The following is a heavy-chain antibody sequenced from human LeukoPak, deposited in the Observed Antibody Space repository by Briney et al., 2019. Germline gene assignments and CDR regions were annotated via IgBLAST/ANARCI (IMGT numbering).Heavy chain of an antibody. J-gene: IGHJ4*02. CDR1: GYTLTELS. CDR2: FGPEDGET. CDR3: ATDLPPSTVVAATLLFY. D-gene: IGHD2-15*01. V-gene: IGHV1-24*01. Sequence: GASVKVSCKVSGYTLTELSMHWVRQAPGKGLEWMGGFGPEDGETIYAQKFQGRVTMTEDTSTDTAYMELSSLRSEDTAVYYCATDLPPSTVVAATLLFYWGQGTLVTVSS.